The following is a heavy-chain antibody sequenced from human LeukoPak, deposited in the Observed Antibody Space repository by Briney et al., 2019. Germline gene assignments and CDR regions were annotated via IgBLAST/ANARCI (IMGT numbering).Heavy chain of an antibody. Sequence: SETLSLTCSVSGGSISGYYWTWIRQPAGKGLEWIGRVYTSGSTHYNPSLKTRLTMSADTSKNQFSLKLSSVTAADTAVYYCARLITGTTTAFDIWGQGTMVTVSS. CDR1: GGSISGYY. D-gene: IGHD1-7*01. V-gene: IGHV4-4*07. CDR3: ARLITGTTTAFDI. J-gene: IGHJ3*02. CDR2: VYTSGST.